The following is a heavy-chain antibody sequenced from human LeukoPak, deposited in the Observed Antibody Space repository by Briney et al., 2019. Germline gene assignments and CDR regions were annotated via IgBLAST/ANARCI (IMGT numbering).Heavy chain of an antibody. V-gene: IGHV3-48*03. CDR2: ISSSGSPI. CDR1: GFSSSSYE. CDR3: ARGFDGYNYLYFYYYAMDV. D-gene: IGHD5-24*01. Sequence: GGSLRLSCAASGFSSSSYEMNWVRQAPGKGLEWVSYISSSGSPIYYADSVKGRFTISRDNAKNSLYLQMNSLRAEDTAIYYCARGFDGYNYLYFYYYAMDVWGQGTTVTVSS. J-gene: IGHJ6*02.